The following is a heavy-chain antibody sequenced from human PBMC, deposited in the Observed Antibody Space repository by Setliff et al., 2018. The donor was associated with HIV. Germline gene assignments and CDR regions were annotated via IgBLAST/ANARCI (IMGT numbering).Heavy chain of an antibody. V-gene: IGHV3-23*01. CDR2: IGGAYDGNT. CDR1: GFTFSTYS. CDR3: AKVMITTTWAFDF. Sequence: GGSLRLSCAASGFTFSTYSMVWVRQAPGKGLEWVSGIGGAYDGNTYHADSVKGRFTIFRENSKNIVYLQMSNLRAEDTALYYCAKVMITTTWAFDFWGQGTPVTVAS. J-gene: IGHJ4*02. D-gene: IGHD1-26*01.